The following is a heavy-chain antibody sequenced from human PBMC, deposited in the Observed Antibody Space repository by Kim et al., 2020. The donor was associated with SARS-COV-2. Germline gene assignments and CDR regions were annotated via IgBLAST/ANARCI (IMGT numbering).Heavy chain of an antibody. CDR3: ARGAAAGYNWFDP. Sequence: SVKVSCKASGGTFSSYAISWVRQAPGQWLELMGSTIPILGIANYAQNFQGRLTITADKSTSTAYMELSSLRSEDTAVYYCARGAAAGYNWFDPWGQGTLVTVSS. D-gene: IGHD6-13*01. V-gene: IGHV1-69*04. CDR2: TIPILGIA. CDR1: GGTFSSYA. J-gene: IGHJ5*02.